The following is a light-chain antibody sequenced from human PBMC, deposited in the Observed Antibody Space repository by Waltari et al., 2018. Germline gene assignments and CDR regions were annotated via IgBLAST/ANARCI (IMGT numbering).Light chain of an antibody. CDR1: QDIKSD. J-gene: IGKJ4*01. CDR2: RTS. CDR3: LQSNTFPLT. Sequence: DIQMTQFPSSLSASVGDRVTITCRASQDIKSDLVWYQQRPGEAPKSLIYRTSNLQNGVPSRFSGSGSGTEFTLTVNSLQPDDSATYYCLQSNTFPLTFGGGTKVEIK. V-gene: IGKV1-17*01.